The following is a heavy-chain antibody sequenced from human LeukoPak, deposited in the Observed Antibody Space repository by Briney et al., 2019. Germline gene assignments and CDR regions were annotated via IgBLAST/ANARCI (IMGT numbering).Heavy chain of an antibody. J-gene: IGHJ4*02. CDR2: IYHSGST. CDR1: GGSISSGGYY. CDR3: ASTSSSWSGYFDY. Sequence: PSETLSLTCTVSGGSISSGGYYWSWIRQPPGKGLEWIGYIYHSGSTYYNPSLKSRVTISVDTSKNQFSLKLSSVTAADTAVYYCASTSSSWSGYFDYWGQGTLVTVSS. V-gene: IGHV4-30-2*01. D-gene: IGHD6-13*01.